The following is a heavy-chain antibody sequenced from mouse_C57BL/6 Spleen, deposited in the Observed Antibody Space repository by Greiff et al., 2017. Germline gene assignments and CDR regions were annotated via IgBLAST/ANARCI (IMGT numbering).Heavy chain of an antibody. D-gene: IGHD1-1*01. CDR2: IIPSNGGT. V-gene: IGHV1-53*01. J-gene: IGHJ3*01. CDR3: AREGYGSSSFAY. CDR1: GYTFTSYW. Sequence: QVQLQQPGTELVKPGASVKLSCKASGYTFTSYWMHWVKQRPGQGLEWIGHIIPSNGGTNYNEKFKSKATLTVDKSSSTAYMQLSSMTSEDSAVYYCAREGYGSSSFAYWGQGTLVTVSA.